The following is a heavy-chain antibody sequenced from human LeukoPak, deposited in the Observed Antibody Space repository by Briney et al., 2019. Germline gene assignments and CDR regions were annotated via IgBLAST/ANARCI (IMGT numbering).Heavy chain of an antibody. V-gene: IGHV3-43*02. CDR2: ISGDGGST. CDR1: GFTFDAYA. Sequence: PGGSLRLSCAASGFTFDAYAMHWVRQGPGKGLEWFSLISGDGGSTYYADSVKGRFTISRDNSKKSLYLQMNSLRTEDTALYYCARSSSIVSTGGYWGQGTLVTVSS. J-gene: IGHJ4*02. CDR3: ARSSSIVSTGGY. D-gene: IGHD5/OR15-5a*01.